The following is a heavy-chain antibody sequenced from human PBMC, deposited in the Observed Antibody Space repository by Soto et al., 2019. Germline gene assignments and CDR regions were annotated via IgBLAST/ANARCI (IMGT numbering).Heavy chain of an antibody. D-gene: IGHD3-3*01. J-gene: IGHJ5*02. CDR3: ARDPRDRYDFWSGYEKNWFDP. V-gene: IGHV3-21*01. Sequence: PGGSLRLSCAASGFTFSSYSMNWVRQAPGKGLEWVSSISSSSSYIYYADSVKGRFTISRDNAKNSLYLQMNSLRAEDTAVYYCARDPRDRYDFWSGYEKNWFDPWGQGTLVTVSS. CDR1: GFTFSSYS. CDR2: ISSSSSYI.